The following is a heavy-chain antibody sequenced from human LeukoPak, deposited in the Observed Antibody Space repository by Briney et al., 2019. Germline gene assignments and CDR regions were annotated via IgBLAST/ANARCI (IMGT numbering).Heavy chain of an antibody. CDR1: GGSISSYY. CDR3: ARARLRFSAYYGMDV. J-gene: IGHJ6*02. Sequence: PSETLSLTCTVSGGSISSYYWSWIRQPPGKGLEWIGYIYYSGSTNYNPSLKSRVTISADTSKNQFSLKLSSVTAADTAVYYCARARLRFSAYYGMDVWGQGTTVTVSS. V-gene: IGHV4-59*01. CDR2: IYYSGST. D-gene: IGHD3-3*01.